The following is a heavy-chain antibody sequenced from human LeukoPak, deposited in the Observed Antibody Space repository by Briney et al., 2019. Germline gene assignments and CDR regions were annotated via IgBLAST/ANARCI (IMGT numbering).Heavy chain of an antibody. CDR1: GSSINSYY. Sequence: SETLSLTCTVSGSSINSYYWTWIRQPPGKGLEWIGYIYYSGSTSYNPSLKSRVTISVDTSKNQFSLQLSSVTAADTAVYYCARGGGWSPYYFDYWGQGTLVTVSS. CDR3: ARGGGWSPYYFDY. V-gene: IGHV4-59*01. CDR2: IYYSGST. J-gene: IGHJ4*02. D-gene: IGHD6-19*01.